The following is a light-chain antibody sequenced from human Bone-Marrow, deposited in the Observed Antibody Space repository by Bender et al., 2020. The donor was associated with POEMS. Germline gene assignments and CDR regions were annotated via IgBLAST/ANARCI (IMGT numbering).Light chain of an antibody. CDR1: SIDVGSYNL. V-gene: IGLV2-23*02. CDR3: CSYAGSSTFA. CDR2: EVS. J-gene: IGLJ3*02. Sequence: QSALTQPASVSGSPGQSITISCTGTSIDVGSYNLVSWYQQHPGKAPKLMIYEVSKRPSGVSNRFSGSKSGNTASLTISGLQAEDEADYYCCSYAGSSTFAFGGGTKLTVL.